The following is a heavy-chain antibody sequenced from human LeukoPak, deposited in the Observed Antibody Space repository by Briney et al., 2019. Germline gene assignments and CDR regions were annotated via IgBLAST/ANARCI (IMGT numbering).Heavy chain of an antibody. CDR2: VANSGVDT. V-gene: IGHV3-23*01. CDR1: GFSFTSYD. J-gene: IGHJ4*02. Sequence: GWSLRLSRGASGFSFTSYDMCWVGLAPGNGLEWVSTVANSGVDTYYADSVRGRFTISRDNSRDTIYLQINRLRAEDTAVYYCAKSHSVAQRGYFDYWGQGTLVTVSA. D-gene: IGHD4-23*01. CDR3: AKSHSVAQRGYFDY.